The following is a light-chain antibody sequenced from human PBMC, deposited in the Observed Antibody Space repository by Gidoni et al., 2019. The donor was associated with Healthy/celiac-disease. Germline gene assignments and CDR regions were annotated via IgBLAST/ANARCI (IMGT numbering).Light chain of an antibody. CDR3: QSWLRV. J-gene: IGLJ1*01. Sequence: QSVLTQPPSVSGAPGQRGTISCTGSSSNIGAGYDVHWYQQLPGTAPKLLIYGNSNRPSGVPDRFSGSKSGTSASLAITGLQAEDEADYYCQSWLRVFGTGTKVTVL. CDR2: GNS. V-gene: IGLV1-40*01. CDR1: SSNIGAGYD.